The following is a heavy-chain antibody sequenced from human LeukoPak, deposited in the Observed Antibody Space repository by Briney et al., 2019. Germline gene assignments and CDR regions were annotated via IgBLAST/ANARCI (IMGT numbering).Heavy chain of an antibody. CDR1: GFTFSNYW. Sequence: PGGSVRLSCAASGFTFSNYWMSWVRQAPGKGLEWVANIKEDGSEKYYVDSVKGRFTISRDNARNSLYLQMNSLRAEDTAVYYCASGRQLGYWGQGTLVTVSS. V-gene: IGHV3-7*01. J-gene: IGHJ4*02. CDR2: IKEDGSEK. CDR3: ASGRQLGY. D-gene: IGHD6-13*01.